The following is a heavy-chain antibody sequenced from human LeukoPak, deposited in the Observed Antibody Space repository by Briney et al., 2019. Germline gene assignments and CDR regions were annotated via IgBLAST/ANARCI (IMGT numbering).Heavy chain of an antibody. CDR3: AHTLDPQVHLIAKEPHKVASGPYYGMNV. D-gene: IGHD1-14*01. Sequence: SGPTLVKPTQTLTLTCTFSGFSLSTSGVGVGWIRQPPGKALEWLALIYWDDDKRYSPSLKSRLTITKDTSKNQVVLTMTNMDPVDTATYYCAHTLDPQVHLIAKEPHKVASGPYYGMNVWGQGTTVTVSS. J-gene: IGHJ6*02. CDR1: GFSLSTSGVG. CDR2: IYWDDDK. V-gene: IGHV2-5*02.